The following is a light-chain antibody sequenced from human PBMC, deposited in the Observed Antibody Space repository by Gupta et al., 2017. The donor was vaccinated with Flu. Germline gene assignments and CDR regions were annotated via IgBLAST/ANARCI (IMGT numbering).Light chain of an antibody. CDR1: QSLVHRHGIAY. V-gene: IGKV2-30*02. CDR2: KIA. Sequence: ISCRSSQSLVHRHGIAYWHSFHQRPGQSPRRLIYKIANRDSRVPDRCCSGGAGANLSLKISRGEPDDVGVYYCMQGTGWPYAFGQGTKLEI. J-gene: IGKJ2*01. CDR3: MQGTGWPYA.